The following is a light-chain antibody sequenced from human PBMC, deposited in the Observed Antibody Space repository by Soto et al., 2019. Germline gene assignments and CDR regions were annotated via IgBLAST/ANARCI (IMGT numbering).Light chain of an antibody. CDR2: GAS. V-gene: IGKV3-11*01. Sequence: EIVLTQSPATLSLSPGERATLSCRASQSVYNFLAWYQQKPGQPPRLLIYGASNRATGLPARFSGSGSGTDFTLTISSLEPEDFAVYYCQQRTNGPPGATFGGGTKVDIK. CDR1: QSVYNF. J-gene: IGKJ4*01. CDR3: QQRTNGPPGAT.